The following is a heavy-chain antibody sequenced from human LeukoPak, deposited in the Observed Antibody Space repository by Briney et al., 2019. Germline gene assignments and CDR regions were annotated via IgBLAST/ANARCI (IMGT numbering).Heavy chain of an antibody. V-gene: IGHV1-8*02. CDR2: VHPDTGYA. D-gene: IGHD1-14*01. Sequence: GASVKVSCKASGYTFTSYGISWVRQAPGQGLEWMGWVHPDTGYADYAQKFQGRVTMTSDTSISTAYMELSSLRSDDTAVYFCARGPRNDPWGKGTLVTVSS. J-gene: IGHJ5*02. CDR3: ARGPRNDP. CDR1: GYTFTSYG.